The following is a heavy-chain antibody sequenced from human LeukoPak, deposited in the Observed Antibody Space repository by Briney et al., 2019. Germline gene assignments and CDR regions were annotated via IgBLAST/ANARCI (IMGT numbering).Heavy chain of an antibody. CDR3: ARALMVRGVIIIGY. D-gene: IGHD3-10*01. V-gene: IGHV1-2*02. CDR1: GYTFTGYY. Sequence: ASVKVSCKASGYTFTGYYMHWVRQAPGQGLEWMGWINPNSGGTNYAQKFQGRVTMTRDTSISTAYMELSRLRSDDTAVYYCARALMVRGVIIIGYWGQGTLVTVSS. CDR2: INPNSGGT. J-gene: IGHJ4*02.